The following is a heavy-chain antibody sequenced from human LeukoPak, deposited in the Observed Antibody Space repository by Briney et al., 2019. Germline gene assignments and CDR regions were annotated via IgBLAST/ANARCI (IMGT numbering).Heavy chain of an antibody. J-gene: IGHJ4*02. CDR3: ARDRSSWYVLDY. D-gene: IGHD6-13*01. CDR1: GFTFSSYS. V-gene: IGHV3-21*01. CDR2: ISSSNSYI. Sequence: GGSLRLSCAASGFTFSSYSMNWVRQAPGKGLEWVSSISSSNSYIYNADSVTGRFTISRDNAKNSLYLQMTSLRAEDTAVYYCARDRSSWYVLDYWGQGTLVTVSS.